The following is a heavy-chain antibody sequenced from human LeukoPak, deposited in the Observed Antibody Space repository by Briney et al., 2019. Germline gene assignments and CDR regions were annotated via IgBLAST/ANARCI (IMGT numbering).Heavy chain of an antibody. D-gene: IGHD5-18*01. CDR2: INPNSGGT. V-gene: IGHV1-2*02. CDR3: ARDVDTAMVTGIDY. CDR1: GYTFTSYG. Sequence: ASVKVSCKASGYTFTSYGISWVRQAPGQGLEWMGWINPNSGGTNYAQKFQGRVTMTRDTSISTAYMELSRLRSDDTAVYYCARDVDTAMVTGIDYWGQGTLVTVSS. J-gene: IGHJ4*02.